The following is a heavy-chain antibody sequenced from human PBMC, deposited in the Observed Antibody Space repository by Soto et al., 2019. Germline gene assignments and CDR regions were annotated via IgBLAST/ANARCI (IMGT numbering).Heavy chain of an antibody. J-gene: IGHJ3*02. CDR3: ARVDPAHDAFDI. V-gene: IGHV4-31*03. Sequence: PSETLSLTCTVSGGSISSGTYYWSWIRQHPGKGLEWIGYIYYSRSTNYNPSLKSRVTISVDTSKNQFSLKLNSVTAADTAVYYCARVDPAHDAFDIWGPGTMVTVSS. CDR2: IYYSRST. D-gene: IGHD5-18*01. CDR1: GGSISSGTYY.